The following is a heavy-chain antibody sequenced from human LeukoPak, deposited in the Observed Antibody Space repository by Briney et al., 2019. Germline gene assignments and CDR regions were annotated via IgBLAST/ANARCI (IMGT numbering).Heavy chain of an antibody. CDR3: ASQYYYDSSGYRTQFDY. CDR2: IIPILGIA. D-gene: IGHD3-22*01. V-gene: IGHV1-69*04. J-gene: IGHJ4*02. CDR1: GGTFSSYA. Sequence: GASVKVSCKASGGTFSSYAISWVRQAPGQGLEWMGRIIPILGIANYAQKFQGRVTITADKSTSTAYMELSSLRSEDTAVYYCASQYYYDSSGYRTQFDYWGQGTLVTVSS.